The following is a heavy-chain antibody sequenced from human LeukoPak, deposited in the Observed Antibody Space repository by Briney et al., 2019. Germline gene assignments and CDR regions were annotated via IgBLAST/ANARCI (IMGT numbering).Heavy chain of an antibody. D-gene: IGHD2-8*01. Sequence: SETLSLTCTVSVGSISSSYWSGVRQPAGKGLEWIGRIYSSGSTNYNPSLNSRVTMSVDTSKNQFSLKLTSVTAADTAVYYCARTSPKNGAFDIWGQGTMVTVSS. CDR3: ARTSPKNGAFDI. J-gene: IGHJ3*02. CDR1: VGSISSSY. V-gene: IGHV4-4*07. CDR2: IYSSGST.